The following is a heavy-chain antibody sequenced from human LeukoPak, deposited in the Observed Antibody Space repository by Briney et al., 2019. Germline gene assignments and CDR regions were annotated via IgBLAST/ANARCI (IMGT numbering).Heavy chain of an antibody. V-gene: IGHV3-66*03. Sequence: EGSLRLSCAASGFTLTTNYMTWVRQAPGKGLEWVSVIYISGNTYYTDSVKGRFTISRDNSKNTLYLQMNSLRPEDTAVYYCARDHMRGYIFMDVWGKGTTVTVSS. CDR2: IYISGNT. D-gene: IGHD3-3*01. CDR3: ARDHMRGYIFMDV. CDR1: GFTLTTNY. J-gene: IGHJ6*03.